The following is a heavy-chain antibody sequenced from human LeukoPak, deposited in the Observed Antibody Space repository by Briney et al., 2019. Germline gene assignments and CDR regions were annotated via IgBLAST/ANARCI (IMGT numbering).Heavy chain of an antibody. Sequence: PSETLSLTCAVSGGSISSGGQSWRWMRQPPGKGLAWIGYIYHSGNTYYNPSLKSRVTISVDRSKNQFSLRVNSVTAADTAVYFCARRYSYGFYYFDYWGQGTLVTVSS. CDR2: IYHSGNT. V-gene: IGHV4-30-2*01. CDR3: ARRYSYGFYYFDY. CDR1: GGSISSGGQS. D-gene: IGHD5-18*01. J-gene: IGHJ4*02.